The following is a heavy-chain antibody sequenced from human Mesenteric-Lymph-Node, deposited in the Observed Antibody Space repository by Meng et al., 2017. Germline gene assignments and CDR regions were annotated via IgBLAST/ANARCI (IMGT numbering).Heavy chain of an antibody. Sequence: ESAPGLVEPAVALSLTLTFSGGSISSSSYYWGWIRQPPGKGLEWIGSIYYSGSTYYNPSLKSRVTISVDTSKNQFYLKLSSVTAAETAVYYCARNYLSGSYGTALDHWGQGTLVTVSS. J-gene: IGHJ4*02. CDR3: ARNYLSGSYGTALDH. CDR2: IYYSGST. CDR1: GGSISSSSYY. V-gene: IGHV4-39*01. D-gene: IGHD5-18*01.